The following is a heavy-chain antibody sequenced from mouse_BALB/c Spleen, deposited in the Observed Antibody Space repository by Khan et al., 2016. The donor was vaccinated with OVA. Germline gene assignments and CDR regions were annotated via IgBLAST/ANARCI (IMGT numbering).Heavy chain of an antibody. J-gene: IGHJ2*01. D-gene: IGHD2-1*01. V-gene: IGHV3-2*02. CDR1: GYSITSDYA. CDR3: ERSDGNYLAY. CDR2: INYSGST. Sequence: EVQLQESGPGLVKPSQSLSLTCTVTGYSITSDYAWNWLRQFPGNKLEWMGYINYSGSTSYNPSLKSRISITRDTSKNQFFLQLNSVTTEATATFLCERSDGNYLAYWGQGTTLTVSS.